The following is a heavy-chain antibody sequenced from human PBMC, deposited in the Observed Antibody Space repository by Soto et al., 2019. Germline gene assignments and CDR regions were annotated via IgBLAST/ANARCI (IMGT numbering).Heavy chain of an antibody. V-gene: IGHV3-30*03. Sequence: QVQLVESGGGVVQPGGSLRLSCGASGFTFSSHGMHWVRQAPGKGLEWVAVISYDGSIKNYADSVKGRFTISRDNSKNTLYLQVNSLRTEDTAVYYCATDSSVAALGWGQGTLVTVSS. J-gene: IGHJ4*02. D-gene: IGHD6-6*01. CDR2: ISYDGSIK. CDR3: ATDSSVAALG. CDR1: GFTFSSHG.